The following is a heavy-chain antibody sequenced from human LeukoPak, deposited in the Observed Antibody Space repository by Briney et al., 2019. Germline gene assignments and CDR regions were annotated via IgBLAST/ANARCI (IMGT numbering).Heavy chain of an antibody. CDR2: IDHTGST. CDR1: GDSITIYY. D-gene: IGHD3-22*01. V-gene: IGHV4-59*12. J-gene: IGHJ5*02. CDR3: AREFNYYDSSGAILGGFDP. Sequence: SETLSLTCSVPGDSITIYYWTWIRQPPGKGLEWIGYIDHTGSTNYSPSLNSRVTISRDTSKNQFSLKLNSVTAADTAVYYCAREFNYYDSSGAILGGFDPWGQGTLVTVSS.